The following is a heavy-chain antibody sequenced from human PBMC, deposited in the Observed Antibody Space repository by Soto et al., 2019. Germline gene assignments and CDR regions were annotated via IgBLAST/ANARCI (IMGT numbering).Heavy chain of an antibody. CDR1: GYTFTSYG. D-gene: IGHD4-17*01. V-gene: IGHV1-18*01. J-gene: IGHJ3*02. CDR2: ISAYNGNT. Sequence: ASVKVSCKASGYTFTSYGISWVRQAPGQGLEWMGWISAYNGNTNYAQKLQCRVTMTTDTSTSTAYMELRSLRSDDTAVYYCARDLTSVYGDYDAFDIWGQGTMVTVSS. CDR3: ARDLTSVYGDYDAFDI.